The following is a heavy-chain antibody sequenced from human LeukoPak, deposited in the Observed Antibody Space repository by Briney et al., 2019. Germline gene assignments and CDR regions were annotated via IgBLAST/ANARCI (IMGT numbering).Heavy chain of an antibody. V-gene: IGHV3-33*01. CDR2: IYLDGSKI. CDR3: VRDDGGSVIRGVLHY. J-gene: IGHJ4*02. D-gene: IGHD3-10*01. CDR1: GFTLSSYA. Sequence: PGRSLRLSCTASGFTLSSYAIHWVRQAPGKGLEWVSVIYLDGSKIYYADSVKGRFTLSRDNSKNTLYLQMNSLIAEDTAVYYCVRDDGGSVIRGVLHYWGQGALVTVSS.